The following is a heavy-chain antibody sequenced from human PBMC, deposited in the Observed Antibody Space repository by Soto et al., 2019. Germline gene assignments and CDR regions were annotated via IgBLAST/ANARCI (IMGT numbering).Heavy chain of an antibody. CDR1: GGTFSRYA. V-gene: IGHV1-69*01. CDR2: IIPIFGTA. J-gene: IGHJ5*02. Sequence: QVQLVQSGAEVKKPGSSVKVSCKASGGTFSRYAISWVRQAPGQGLEWMGGIIPIFGTANYAQKLQGRVTITADESTSTGYMELSSLRFEDTAVYYCARAIVGPTTTGWLDPWVQGTLVTVSS. CDR3: ARAIVGPTTTGWLDP. D-gene: IGHD1-26*01.